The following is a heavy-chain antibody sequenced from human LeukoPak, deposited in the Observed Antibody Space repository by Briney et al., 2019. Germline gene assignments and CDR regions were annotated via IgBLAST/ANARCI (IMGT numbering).Heavy chain of an antibody. J-gene: IGHJ4*02. CDR1: GFTFSSYE. CDR3: ARKNYYDSSSIDY. CDR2: ISSSGSTI. V-gene: IGHV3-48*03. D-gene: IGHD3-22*01. Sequence: GGSLRLSCAASGFTFSSYEMNWVRPAPGKGLEWVSYISSSGSTIYYADSVKGRFTISRDNAKNSLYLQMNSLRAEDTAVHYCARKNYYDSSSIDYWGQGTLVTVSS.